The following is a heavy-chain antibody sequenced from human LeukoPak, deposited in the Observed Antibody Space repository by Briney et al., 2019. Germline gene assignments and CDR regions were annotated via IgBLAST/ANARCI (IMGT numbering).Heavy chain of an antibody. J-gene: IGHJ4*02. CDR2: INWNGGST. CDR1: GFTFDDYG. CDR3: ARSLGVVVVAARYPFDY. V-gene: IGHV3-20*04. Sequence: GGSLRLSCAASGFTFDDYGMSWVRQAPGRGLEWVSGINWNGGSTGYADSVKGRFTISRDNAKNSLYLQMNSLRAEDTALYYCARSLGVVVVAARYPFDYWGQGTLVTVSS. D-gene: IGHD2-15*01.